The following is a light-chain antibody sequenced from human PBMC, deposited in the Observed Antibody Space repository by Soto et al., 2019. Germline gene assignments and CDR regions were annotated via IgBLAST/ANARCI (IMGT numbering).Light chain of an antibody. CDR1: RSISSW. J-gene: IGKJ1*01. Sequence: DIQMTQSPSTLYASGGDRVTITCRASRSISSWLAWCQQKPGKPPKLLIYDASSFEGGVPSRFSGSGSGTEFTLTISSLQPDDSPTYDCQQYNNYWTFGQGTKVEIK. CDR3: QQYNNYWT. V-gene: IGKV1-5*01. CDR2: DAS.